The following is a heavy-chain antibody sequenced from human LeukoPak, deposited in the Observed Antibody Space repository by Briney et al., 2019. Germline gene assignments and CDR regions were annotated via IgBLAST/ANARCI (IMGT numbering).Heavy chain of an antibody. J-gene: IGHJ3*02. CDR2: VSHDEKHDK. D-gene: IGHD6-25*01. V-gene: IGHV3-30*04. CDR1: GFTFSSSV. CDR3: AREGYSSGRAGVFDI. Sequence: GGSLRLSCAASGFTFSSSVMHWVRQAPGKGLEWVALVSHDEKHDKQYPDSVKGRFTISRDNSKNTVYLQINTLSTEDSAMYYCAREGYSSGRAGVFDIWGQGTLVTVSS.